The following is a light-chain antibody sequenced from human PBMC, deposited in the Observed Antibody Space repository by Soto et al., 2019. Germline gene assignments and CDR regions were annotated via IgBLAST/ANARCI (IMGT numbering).Light chain of an antibody. V-gene: IGKV3-11*01. CDR1: QSISRY. Sequence: EIVLTQSPANLSFSPGERANLSCKASQSISRYLAWYQQKPGQAPRLLIYDAFNRATGIPARFSGSGSGTDFILTISSLEPEDFAVYYCQQRSIPFTFGPGTKVDIK. CDR3: QQRSIPFT. J-gene: IGKJ3*01. CDR2: DAF.